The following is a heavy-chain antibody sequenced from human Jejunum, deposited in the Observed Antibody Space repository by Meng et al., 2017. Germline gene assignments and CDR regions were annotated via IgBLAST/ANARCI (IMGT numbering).Heavy chain of an antibody. CDR2: ISYDGSTK. D-gene: IGHD1-14*01. V-gene: IGHV3-30*01. CDR1: VVFFTSYA. CDR3: ARSGRQNQPIDY. Sequence: SLMISCAASVVFFTSYAMHWVRQAPGKGLERVAVISYDGSTKYYADSVQGRVFISRDNSKNTLFLQMDSLRAEDTAVYYCARSGRQNQPIDYWGQGTLVTVSS. J-gene: IGHJ4*02.